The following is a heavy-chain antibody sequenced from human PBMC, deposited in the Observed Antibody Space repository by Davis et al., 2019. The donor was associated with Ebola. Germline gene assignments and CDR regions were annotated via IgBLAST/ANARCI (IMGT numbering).Heavy chain of an antibody. CDR2: INHSGST. CDR1: GGSFSGYY. J-gene: IGHJ4*02. CDR3: ARGPSVAGHDY. Sequence: SETLSLTCAVYGGSFSGYYWSWIRQPPGKGLEWIGEINHSGSTNYNPSLKSRVTISVDTSKNQFSLKLSSVTAADTAVYYCARGPSVAGHDYWGQRTLVTVSS. V-gene: IGHV4-34*01. D-gene: IGHD6-19*01.